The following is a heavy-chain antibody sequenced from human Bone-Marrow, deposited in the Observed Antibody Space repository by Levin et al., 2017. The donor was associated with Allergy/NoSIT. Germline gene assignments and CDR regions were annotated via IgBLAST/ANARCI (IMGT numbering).Heavy chain of an antibody. CDR2: IIPMFGTI. CDR1: GGAFRTYT. D-gene: IGHD3-10*01. J-gene: IGHJ5*02. CDR3: AGEYGGHFFDP. Sequence: SVKVSCKASGGAFRTYTINWVRQAPGQGLEWMGMIIPMFGTINHAQKFLDRVAISADESTSTAYMELNSLTSDDTAVYYCAGEYGGHFFDPWGQGTLVTVSS. V-gene: IGHV1-69*13.